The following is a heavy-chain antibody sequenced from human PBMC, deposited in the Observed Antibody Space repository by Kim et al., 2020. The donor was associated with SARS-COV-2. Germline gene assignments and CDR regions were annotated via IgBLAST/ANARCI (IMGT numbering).Heavy chain of an antibody. CDR3: ANYCGGDCHATLNTFDM. V-gene: IGHV4-39*01. CDR1: GVSISSSNYY. CDR2: IYYTGST. J-gene: IGHJ3*02. D-gene: IGHD2-21*02. Sequence: SETLSLTCTVSGVSISSSNYYWGWIRQPPGKGLEWIGSIYYTGSTYYNPSLKSRVTISVDTSKNQFSLKLTSVTAADTAVYYCANYCGGDCHATLNTFDMWGQVTMVTVSS.